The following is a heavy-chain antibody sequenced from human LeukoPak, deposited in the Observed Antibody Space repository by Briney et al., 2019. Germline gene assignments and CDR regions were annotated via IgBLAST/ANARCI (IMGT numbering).Heavy chain of an antibody. Sequence: GASVKVSCKASGGTFSSYAISWVRQAPGQGLEWMGGIILIFGTANYAQKFQGRVTITADESTSTAYMELSSLRSEDTAVYYCARELGYCSSTSCFNWFDPWGQGTLVTVSS. J-gene: IGHJ5*02. CDR1: GGTFSSYA. CDR2: IILIFGTA. V-gene: IGHV1-69*01. CDR3: ARELGYCSSTSCFNWFDP. D-gene: IGHD2-2*01.